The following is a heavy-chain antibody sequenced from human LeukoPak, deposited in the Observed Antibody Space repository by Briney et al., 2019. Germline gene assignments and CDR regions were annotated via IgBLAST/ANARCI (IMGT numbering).Heavy chain of an antibody. V-gene: IGHV4-34*01. D-gene: IGHD3-10*01. CDR3: ARLPSELPPRDAFDI. CDR1: GGSISSYY. Sequence: SETLSLTCTVSGGSISSYYWSWIRQPPGKGLEWIGEINHSGSTNYNPSLKSRVTISVDTSKNQFSLKLSSVTAADTAVYYCARLPSELPPRDAFDIWGQGTMVTVSS. J-gene: IGHJ3*02. CDR2: INHSGST.